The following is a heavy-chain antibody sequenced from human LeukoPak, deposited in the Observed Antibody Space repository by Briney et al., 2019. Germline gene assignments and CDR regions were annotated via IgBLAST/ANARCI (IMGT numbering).Heavy chain of an antibody. CDR2: ISSSGSTI. J-gene: IGHJ4*02. CDR3: ARAKDYYDSSGYYSYFDY. D-gene: IGHD3-22*01. V-gene: IGHV3-48*03. CDR1: GSTFSSYE. Sequence: PGGSLRLSCAASGSTFSSYEMNWVRQAPGKGLEWVSYISSSGSTIYYADSVKGRFTISRDNAKNSLYLQMNSLRAEDTAVYYCARAKDYYDSSGYYSYFDYWGQGTLVTVSS.